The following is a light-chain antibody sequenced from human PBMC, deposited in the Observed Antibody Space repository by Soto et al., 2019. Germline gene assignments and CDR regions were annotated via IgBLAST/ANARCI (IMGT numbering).Light chain of an antibody. V-gene: IGLV1-40*01. CDR1: RSNFGAGYD. CDR2: SNS. Sequence: QSVLTQPPSVSGAPGQRVTISCTGSRSNFGAGYDVHWYQQLPGTAPKLLIYSNSNRPSGVPDRFSGSKSGTAASLAITGLQAEDEADYYCQSYDTSLSARAFGGGTKLTVL. J-gene: IGLJ3*02. CDR3: QSYDTSLSARA.